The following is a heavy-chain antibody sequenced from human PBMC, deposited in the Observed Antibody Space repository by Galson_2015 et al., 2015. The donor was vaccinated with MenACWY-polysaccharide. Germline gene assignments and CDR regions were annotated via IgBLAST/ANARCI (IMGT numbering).Heavy chain of an antibody. CDR3: ATGPAVHGCPDH. Sequence: SVKVSCKASGYSFSGHEISWMRQAPGQGLEWMGRISGYNGDTKYAQNFQGRLTMTTDSSTSTLDMELKSLLFDDTAVYYCATGPAVHGCPDHWGQGTLVTVSS. CDR2: ISGYNGDT. CDR1: GYSFSGHE. V-gene: IGHV1-18*01. J-gene: IGHJ5*02. D-gene: IGHD5-24*01.